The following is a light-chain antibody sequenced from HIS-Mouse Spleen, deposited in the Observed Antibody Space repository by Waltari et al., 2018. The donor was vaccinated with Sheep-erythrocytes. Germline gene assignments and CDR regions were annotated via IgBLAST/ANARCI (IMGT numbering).Light chain of an antibody. J-gene: IGLJ1*01. V-gene: IGLV2-8*01. Sequence: QSALTQPPSASGSPGPSVTISCTGTSDDVGGYNYVSWYQQHPGKAPKLMIYEVSKRPSGVPDRFSGSKSGNTASLTVSGLQAEDEADYYCSSYAGSNNYVFGTGTKVTVL. CDR2: EVS. CDR3: SSYAGSNNYV. CDR1: SDDVGGYNY.